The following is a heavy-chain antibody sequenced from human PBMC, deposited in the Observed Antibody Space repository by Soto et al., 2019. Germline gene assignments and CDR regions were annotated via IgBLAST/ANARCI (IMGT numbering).Heavy chain of an antibody. V-gene: IGHV3-30*03. J-gene: IGHJ6*02. CDR3: ARTRIAWSDFHYYSLDV. Sequence: QVQLVESGGGVVQPGRSLRLSCAASGFTFNSYGMHWVRQGPGNGLEWVAFISYDSTKTYYADSVKGRFTISRDNSNSALYGQMNSLTGEDTAVYYCARTRIAWSDFHYYSLDVWGQGTTVTV. CDR2: ISYDSTKT. D-gene: IGHD2-15*01. CDR1: GFTFNSYG.